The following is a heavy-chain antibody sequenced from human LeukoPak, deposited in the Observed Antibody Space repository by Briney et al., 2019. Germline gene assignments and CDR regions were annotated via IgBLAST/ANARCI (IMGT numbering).Heavy chain of an antibody. D-gene: IGHD3-10*01. CDR2: IKSKTEGGTV. J-gene: IGHJ6*02. Sequence: TAGGSLRLSCAVSGLTFTNAWMSWVRQAPGKGLEWVGRIKSKTEGGTVEYAAPVKGRFTVLRDDSRNILCLQMNSLKPEDTAAYYCTTYTVRGTSFYGMDVWGQGTTVTVSS. V-gene: IGHV3-15*01. CDR1: GLTFTNAW. CDR3: TTYTVRGTSFYGMDV.